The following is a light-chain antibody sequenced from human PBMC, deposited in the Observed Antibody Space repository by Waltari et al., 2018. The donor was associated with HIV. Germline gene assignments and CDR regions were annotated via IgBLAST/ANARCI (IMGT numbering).Light chain of an antibody. Sequence: IVMSQSPYSLAVSLGERATINCKSSQSVLYNSNNKHYLAGYQQKPGQPPHLLIYCASTREAGGPGRFSGSGSGTDFTLTISSLQAEDVAVYYCQQYYTTQWTFGQGTKLEIK. V-gene: IGKV4-1*01. CDR2: CAS. CDR1: QSVLYNSNNKHY. CDR3: QQYYTTQWT. J-gene: IGKJ2*02.